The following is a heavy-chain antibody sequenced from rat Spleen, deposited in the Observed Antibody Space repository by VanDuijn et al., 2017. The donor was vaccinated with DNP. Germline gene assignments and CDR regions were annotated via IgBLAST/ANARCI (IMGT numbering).Heavy chain of an antibody. J-gene: IGHJ3*01. D-gene: IGHD1-6*01. CDR1: GFTFSNYY. CDR3: ARQRVMYTTATGFAY. V-gene: IGHV5-25*01. CDR2: ISTGGGNT. Sequence: EVQLVESGGGLVQPGRSIKLSCAASGFTFSNYYMAWVRQAPTKGLEWVASISTGGGNTYYRDSVKGRFTISRDNAKSTLYLQMDSLRSEDTATYYCARQRVMYTTATGFAYWGQGTLVTVSS.